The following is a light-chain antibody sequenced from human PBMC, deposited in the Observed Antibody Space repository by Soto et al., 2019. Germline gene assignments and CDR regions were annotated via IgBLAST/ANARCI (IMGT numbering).Light chain of an antibody. CDR3: HQTFTTLET. Sequence: DIQMTQFPSSLSASVGDRVTITCRAGRAISSYLNWYQQKPGKAPKVLIYAAYSLQSGVPSRFSGGGSGTEFTLTISSLQPEDSATYYWHQTFTTLETFGQGTKVDIK. CDR2: AAY. V-gene: IGKV1-39*01. J-gene: IGKJ1*01. CDR1: RAISSY.